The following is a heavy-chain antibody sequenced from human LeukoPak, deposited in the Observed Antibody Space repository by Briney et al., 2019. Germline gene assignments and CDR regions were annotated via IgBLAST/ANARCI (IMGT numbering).Heavy chain of an antibody. Sequence: GGSLRLSCAASGFTFSSYEMNWVRQAPGKGLGWVSYISSSGSTIYYADSVKGRFTISRDNAKNSLYLQMNSLRAEDTAVYYCARVQAAGLDYWGQGTLVTVSS. V-gene: IGHV3-48*03. CDR2: ISSSGSTI. J-gene: IGHJ4*02. CDR1: GFTFSSYE. D-gene: IGHD6-13*01. CDR3: ARVQAAGLDY.